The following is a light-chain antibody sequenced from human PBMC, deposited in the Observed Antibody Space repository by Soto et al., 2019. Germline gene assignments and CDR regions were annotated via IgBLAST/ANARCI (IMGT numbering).Light chain of an antibody. J-gene: IGKJ1*01. CDR2: GAS. Sequence: EIVLTQSPGTLSLSPGERATLSCRASQSVSNNYLAWYQQKPGQAPSLLIYGASRRATGIPDRFSGSGSGTDFTLTISRLEPEDFAVYYCQQYGSSPGTFGQGTKWIS. CDR3: QQYGSSPGT. V-gene: IGKV3-20*01. CDR1: QSVSNNY.